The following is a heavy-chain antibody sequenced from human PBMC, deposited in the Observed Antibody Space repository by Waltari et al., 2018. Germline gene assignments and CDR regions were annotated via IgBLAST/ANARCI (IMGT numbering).Heavy chain of an antibody. V-gene: IGHV2-5*01. Sequence: QLTLKESGPTLVKPTQTLTLTCTFSGFSLSTSGVGVGWIRQPPGKALEWLALMYWNDDKRYSPSLKSRLTITKDTSKNQVVLTKTNMDPVDTATYYCAHSETTVTPVDYWGQGTLVTVSS. CDR2: MYWNDDK. D-gene: IGHD4-17*01. J-gene: IGHJ4*02. CDR1: GFSLSTSGVG. CDR3: AHSETTVTPVDY.